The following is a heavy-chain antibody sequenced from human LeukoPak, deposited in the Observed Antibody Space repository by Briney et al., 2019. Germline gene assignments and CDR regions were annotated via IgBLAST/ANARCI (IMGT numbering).Heavy chain of an antibody. J-gene: IGHJ3*01. D-gene: IGHD3-10*01. Sequence: PGGSLRLSCAASGFTFDEHAMHWVRQGPGKGLEWVSGISYSSETIGYVDSVKGRFTISRDNVRKSLYLQMNSLRIEDTALYYCAKDRGGGSQLGDAYDVWGQGTMVSVSA. CDR3: AKDRGGGSQLGDAYDV. CDR1: GFTFDEHA. CDR2: ISYSSETI. V-gene: IGHV3-9*01.